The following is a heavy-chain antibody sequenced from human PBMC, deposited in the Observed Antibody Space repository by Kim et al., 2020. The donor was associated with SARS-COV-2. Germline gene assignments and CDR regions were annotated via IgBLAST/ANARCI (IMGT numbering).Heavy chain of an antibody. CDR1: GGTFSSYA. V-gene: IGHV1-69*13. CDR2: IIPIFGTA. D-gene: IGHD3-16*01. Sequence: SVKVSCKASGGTFSSYAISWVRQAPGQGLEWMGGIIPIFGTANYAQKFQGRVTITADESTSTAYMELSSLRSEDTAVYYCARGIIGGMITSGPSPYYYYGMDVWGQGTTVTVSS. CDR3: ARGIIGGMITSGPSPYYYYGMDV. J-gene: IGHJ6*02.